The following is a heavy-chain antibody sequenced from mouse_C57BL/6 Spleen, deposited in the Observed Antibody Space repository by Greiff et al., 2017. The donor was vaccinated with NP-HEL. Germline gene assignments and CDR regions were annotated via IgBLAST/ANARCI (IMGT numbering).Heavy chain of an antibody. J-gene: IGHJ2*01. D-gene: IGHD1-1*01. CDR3: ARSDYYGSRGYYFDY. V-gene: IGHV1-82*01. Sequence: VQVVESGPELVKPGASVKISCKASGYAFSSSWMNWVKQRPGKGLEWIGRIYPGDGDTNYNGKFKGKATLTADKSSSTAYMQLSSLTSEDSAVYFCARSDYYGSRGYYFDYWGQGTTLTVSS. CDR2: IYPGDGDT. CDR1: GYAFSSSW.